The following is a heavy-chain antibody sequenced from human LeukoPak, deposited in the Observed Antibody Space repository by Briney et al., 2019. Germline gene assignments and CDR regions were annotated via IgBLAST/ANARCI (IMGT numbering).Heavy chain of an antibody. CDR1: GFTFDDYA. J-gene: IGHJ6*04. CDR3: AKDKAVAGTSGYYYYGMDV. V-gene: IGHV3-43D*04. CDR2: ISWDGGST. Sequence: GGSLRLSCPASGFTFDDYAMHSVRQDPGKGLEWVSLISWDGGSTYYADSVKGRFTISRDNSKNSLYLQMNSVRAEYTALYYCAKDKAVAGTSGYYYYGMDVWGKGTTVTVSS. D-gene: IGHD6-19*01.